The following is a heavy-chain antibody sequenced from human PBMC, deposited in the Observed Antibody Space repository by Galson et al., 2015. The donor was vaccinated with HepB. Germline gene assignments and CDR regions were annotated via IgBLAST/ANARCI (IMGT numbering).Heavy chain of an antibody. Sequence: SLRLSCAASGFTFSSYAMSWVRQAPGKGLEWVSAISGSGGSTYYADSVKGRFTISRDNSKNTLYLQMNSLRAEDTAVYYCAKRAAHYGSGRMYYFDYWGQGTLVTVSS. J-gene: IGHJ4*02. CDR2: ISGSGGST. D-gene: IGHD3-10*01. CDR1: GFTFSSYA. V-gene: IGHV3-23*01. CDR3: AKRAAHYGSGRMYYFDY.